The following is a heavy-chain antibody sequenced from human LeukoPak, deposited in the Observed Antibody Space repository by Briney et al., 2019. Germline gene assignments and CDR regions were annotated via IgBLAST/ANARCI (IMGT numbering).Heavy chain of an antibody. Sequence: PGGSLRLSCAASGFTFSDYYMSWLRQAPGKGLEGVSYISSSSSYTNYADSVKGRFTISRDNAKNSLYLQMNSLRAEDTAVYYCARYSAGPRMIHYYGSGSPNSPFDYWGQGTLVTVSS. J-gene: IGHJ4*02. CDR1: GFTFSDYY. CDR2: ISSSSSYT. CDR3: ARYSAGPRMIHYYGSGSPNSPFDY. V-gene: IGHV3-11*06. D-gene: IGHD3-10*01.